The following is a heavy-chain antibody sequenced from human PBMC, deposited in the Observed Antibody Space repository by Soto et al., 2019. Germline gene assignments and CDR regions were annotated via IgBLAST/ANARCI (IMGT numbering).Heavy chain of an antibody. CDR3: TREGRSFDY. CDR1: GGSMNGYY. CDR2: ISYSGTT. V-gene: IGHV4-59*01. Sequence: PSETLSLTCTVSGGSMNGYYWSWVRQPPGKGLEWIGYISYSGTTNYNPSLKSRLTISVDTSKSQFSLKLSSVTAADTAVYYCTREGRSFDYWGQGALVTVS. J-gene: IGHJ4*02.